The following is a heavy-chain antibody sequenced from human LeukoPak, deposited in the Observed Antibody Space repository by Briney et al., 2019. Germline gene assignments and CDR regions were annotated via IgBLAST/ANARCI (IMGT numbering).Heavy chain of an antibody. V-gene: IGHV3-11*01. CDR2: SSTSGSTI. J-gene: IGHJ3*02. CDR3: ARERADALDI. Sequence: GGSLRLSCAASGFTFSDFHMCWIRQAPGKGLEWVSFSSTSGSTIFYADSVKGRFTISRDNAKNSLYLQMNSLRAEDTAVYYCARERADALDIWGPGTMVTVSS. CDR1: GFTFSDFH.